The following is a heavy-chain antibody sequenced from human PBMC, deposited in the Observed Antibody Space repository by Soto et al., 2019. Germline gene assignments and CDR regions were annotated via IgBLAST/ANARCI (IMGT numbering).Heavy chain of an antibody. V-gene: IGHV3-74*03. CDR3: ARDFDWYLDA. D-gene: IGHD3-3*01. CDR2: INGDGSSR. Sequence: VESGGGVFQAGGSLRLSCAASGFTASNFWMHWVRQAPGKGLVWVARINGDGSSRTDADSVKGRLTISRDNAKNLVFLDMKSLRGEDTAVYYWARDFDWYLDAWGRGTLVTVSS. CDR1: GFTASNFW. J-gene: IGHJ2*01.